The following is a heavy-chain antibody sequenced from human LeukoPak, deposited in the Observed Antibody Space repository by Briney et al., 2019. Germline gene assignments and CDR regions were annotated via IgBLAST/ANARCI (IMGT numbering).Heavy chain of an antibody. Sequence: ASVKVSCKASGYTFTTYAMHWVRQAPGQRLEWMAWTNGGNGNTKYSQKFQGRVIITRDTSASTVYMELSSQRSEDTAVYYCARGRVATIALSYWGQGTLVTVSS. D-gene: IGHD5-12*01. CDR2: TNGGNGNT. CDR1: GYTFTTYA. V-gene: IGHV1-3*01. J-gene: IGHJ4*02. CDR3: ARGRVATIALSY.